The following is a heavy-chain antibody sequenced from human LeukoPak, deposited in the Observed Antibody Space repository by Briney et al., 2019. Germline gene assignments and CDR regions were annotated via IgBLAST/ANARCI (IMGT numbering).Heavy chain of an antibody. Sequence: PGGSLRLSCAASGFTFSGYWMHWVRQPPGKGLVGVSRITGDGSSTTYADSVKGRFMISRDNGKNTLYLQMISLRAEDTAVYYCARDTGWYFDLWGRGTLVTVSS. J-gene: IGHJ2*01. CDR2: ITGDGSST. D-gene: IGHD4-17*01. CDR1: GFTFSGYW. CDR3: ARDTGWYFDL. V-gene: IGHV3-74*01.